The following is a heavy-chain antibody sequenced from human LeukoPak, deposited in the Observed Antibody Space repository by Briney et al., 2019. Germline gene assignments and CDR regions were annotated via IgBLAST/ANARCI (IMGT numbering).Heavy chain of an antibody. V-gene: IGHV4-59*01. D-gene: IGHD1-26*01. J-gene: IGHJ6*02. Sequence: SETLSLTCSVSDGSINSYYWNWIRRPPGKGLEWIGYIYYNGNTNYSPSLKSRVTMSVDTSKNLFSLKVSSVTAADTAVYYCARGRSDYYGMDVWGQGTTVTVSS. CDR3: ARGRSDYYGMDV. CDR2: IYYNGNT. CDR1: DGSINSYY.